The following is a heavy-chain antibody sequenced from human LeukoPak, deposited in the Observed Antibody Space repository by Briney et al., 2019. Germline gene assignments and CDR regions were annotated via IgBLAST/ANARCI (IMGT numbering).Heavy chain of an antibody. CDR3: ARESELCPLDY. J-gene: IGHJ4*02. D-gene: IGHD1-7*01. CDR2: ISYDGSNK. CDR1: GFTFSSYA. Sequence: GGSLRLSCAASGFTFSSYAMHWVRQAPGKGLEWVAVISYDGSNKYYADSVKGRFTISRDNSKNTLYLQMNSLRAEDTAVYYCARESELCPLDYWGQGTLVTVSS. V-gene: IGHV3-30*04.